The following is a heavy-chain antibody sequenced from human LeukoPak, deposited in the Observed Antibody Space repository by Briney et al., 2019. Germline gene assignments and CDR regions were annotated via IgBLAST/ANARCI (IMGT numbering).Heavy chain of an antibody. V-gene: IGHV4-61*02. CDR2: IYTSGST. Sequence: SETLSLTCTVSGGSISSGSYYWSWIRQPAGKGLEWIGRIYTSGSTNYNPSLKSRVTISVDTSKNQFSLRLSSVTAADTAVYYCARGETGNYGHEHYFDSWGQGTLVTVSS. CDR1: GGSISSGSYY. J-gene: IGHJ4*02. D-gene: IGHD1-7*01. CDR3: ARGETGNYGHEHYFDS.